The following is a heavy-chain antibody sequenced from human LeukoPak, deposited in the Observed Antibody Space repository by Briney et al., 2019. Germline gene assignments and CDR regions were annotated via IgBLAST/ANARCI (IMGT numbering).Heavy chain of an antibody. CDR3: ARGGSEQWLVSRWFDP. D-gene: IGHD6-19*01. CDR2: IIPIFGTA. V-gene: IGHV1-69*13. CDR1: GGTFSSYA. J-gene: IGHJ5*02. Sequence: ASVKVSCKASGGTFSSYAISWVRQAPGQGLEWMGGIIPIFGTANYAQKFQGRVTITADESTSTAYMELSSPRSEDTAVYCCARGGSEQWLVSRWFDPWGQGTLVTVSS.